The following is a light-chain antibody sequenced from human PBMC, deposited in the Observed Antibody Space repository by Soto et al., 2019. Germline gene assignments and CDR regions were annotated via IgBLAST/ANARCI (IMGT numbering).Light chain of an antibody. J-gene: IGLJ2*01. CDR2: HVS. Sequence: QSALTQPRSVSGSPGQSVTISCTGTSSDVAIYNYVSCYQHHPGKAPKPMIYHVSKRPSGVPDRFSGSKSANTASLTISGLQAEDEADYYCCSYLGSHVLFGGGTKLTVL. CDR3: CSYLGSHVL. CDR1: SSDVAIYNY. V-gene: IGLV2-11*01.